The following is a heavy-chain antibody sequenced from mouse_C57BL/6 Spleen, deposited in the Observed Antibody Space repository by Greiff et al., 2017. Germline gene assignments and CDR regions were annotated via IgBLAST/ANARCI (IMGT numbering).Heavy chain of an antibody. CDR3: TSYDYDSLYWYFDV. Sequence: EVKVEESGGGLVQPGGSMKLSCAASGFTFSDAWMDWVRQSPEKGLEWVAEIRNKANNHATYYAESVKGRFTISRDDSKSSVYLQMNRLRAEDTCIYYCTSYDYDSLYWYFDVWGTGTTVTVSS. V-gene: IGHV6-6*01. D-gene: IGHD2-4*01. CDR2: IRNKANNHAT. J-gene: IGHJ1*03. CDR1: GFTFSDAW.